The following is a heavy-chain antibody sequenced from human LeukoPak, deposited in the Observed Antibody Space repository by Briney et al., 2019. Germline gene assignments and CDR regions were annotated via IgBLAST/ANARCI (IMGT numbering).Heavy chain of an antibody. V-gene: IGHV3-7*01. CDR1: GFTFSSYW. CDR3: ASQRWLQSSFDY. D-gene: IGHD5-24*01. J-gene: IGHJ4*02. Sequence: GGSLRLSCAASGFTFSSYWMTWVRQAPGKGLEWVANIKQDGSEKYYVDSVRGRFTISRDNAKNTLYLQMNSLRAEDTAVYYCASQRWLQSSFDYWGQGTLVTVSS. CDR2: IKQDGSEK.